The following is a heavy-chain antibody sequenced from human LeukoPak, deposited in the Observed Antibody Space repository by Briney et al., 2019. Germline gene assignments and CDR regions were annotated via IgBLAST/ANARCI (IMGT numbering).Heavy chain of an antibody. CDR3: ARDWAVNYYDSSGYQGYFDY. D-gene: IGHD3-22*01. J-gene: IGHJ4*02. V-gene: IGHV3-21*01. CDR1: GFTFNTYS. Sequence: GGSLRLSCAASGFTFNTYSMNWVRQAPGKGLEWVSSISSGSTYIYHADSVKGRFTISRDNAKNSLYLQMNSLRAEDTAVYYCARDWAVNYYDSSGYQGYFDYWGQGTLVTVSS. CDR2: ISSGSTYI.